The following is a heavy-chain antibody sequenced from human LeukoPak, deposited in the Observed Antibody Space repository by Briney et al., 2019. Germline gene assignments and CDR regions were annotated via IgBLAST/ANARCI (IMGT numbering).Heavy chain of an antibody. D-gene: IGHD3-9*01. CDR1: GGSISSSSYY. J-gene: IGHJ3*02. V-gene: IGHV4-39*01. CDR3: AEGRYFDWLDDAFDI. Sequence: SETLSLTCTVSGGSISSSSYYWGGIRQPPGKGLELIGSIYYSGSTYYNPSLKSRVTISVDTSKNQFSLKLSSVTAADTAVYYCAEGRYFDWLDDAFDIWGQGTMVTVSS. CDR2: IYYSGST.